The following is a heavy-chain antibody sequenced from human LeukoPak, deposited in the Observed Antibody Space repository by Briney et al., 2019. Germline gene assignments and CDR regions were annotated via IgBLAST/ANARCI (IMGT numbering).Heavy chain of an antibody. CDR1: GGSISSGGYY. Sequence: SQTLSLTCTVSGGSISSGGYYWRWIRQHPGKGLEWIGYIYYSGSTYYNPSLKSRVTISVHTSKNQFSLKLSSVAAADTAVYYCAREGGGGDFDYWGQGTLVTVSS. V-gene: IGHV4-31*03. J-gene: IGHJ4*02. CDR3: AREGGGGDFDY. CDR2: IYYSGST. D-gene: IGHD2-15*01.